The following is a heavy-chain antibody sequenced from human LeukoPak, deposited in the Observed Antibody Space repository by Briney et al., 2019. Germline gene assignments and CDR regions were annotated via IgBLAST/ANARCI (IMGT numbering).Heavy chain of an antibody. V-gene: IGHV3-43*02. D-gene: IGHD4-23*01. CDR1: GFTFSSYA. Sequence: PGGSLRLSCAASGFTFSSYAMHWVRQAPGKGLEWVSLISGDGGSTYYADSVKGRFTISRDNSKNSLYLQMNSLRTEDTALYYCAKDITVVTYYYYYGMDVWGQGTTVTVSS. CDR2: ISGDGGST. J-gene: IGHJ6*02. CDR3: AKDITVVTYYYYYGMDV.